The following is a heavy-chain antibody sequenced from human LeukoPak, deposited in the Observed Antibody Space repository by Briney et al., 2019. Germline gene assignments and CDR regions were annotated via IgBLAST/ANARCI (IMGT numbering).Heavy chain of an antibody. CDR1: GFTFSSYA. CDR2: ISYDGSNK. Sequence: PGGSLRLSGAASGFTFSSYAMHWVRQAPGKGLEWVAVISYDGSNKYYADSVKGRFTISRDNSKNTLYLQMNSLRAEDTAVYYCARDLYYYGSELPYYFDYWGQGTLVTVSS. CDR3: ARDLYYYGSELPYYFDY. J-gene: IGHJ4*02. V-gene: IGHV3-30*04. D-gene: IGHD3-10*01.